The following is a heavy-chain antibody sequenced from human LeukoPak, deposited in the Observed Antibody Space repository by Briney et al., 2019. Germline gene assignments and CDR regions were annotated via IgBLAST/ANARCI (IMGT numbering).Heavy chain of an antibody. CDR1: GYSISSGYC. Sequence: SETLSLTCTVSGYSISSGYCWGWIRQPPGKGLEWIGSIYHSGSTYYNPSLKSRVTISVDTSKNQFSLKLSSVTAADTAVYYCARGSDTRGFDYWGQGTLVTVSS. J-gene: IGHJ4*02. CDR3: ARGSDTRGFDY. V-gene: IGHV4-38-2*02. D-gene: IGHD3-10*01. CDR2: IYHSGST.